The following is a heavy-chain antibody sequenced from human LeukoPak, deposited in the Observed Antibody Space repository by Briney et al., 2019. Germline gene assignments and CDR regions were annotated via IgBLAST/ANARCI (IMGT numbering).Heavy chain of an antibody. V-gene: IGHV3-7*01. CDR1: GFSFRNYW. Sequence: PGGSLRLSCAASGFSFRNYWMGWVRQAPGKGLEWVANTKPDGSAEYYADSVRGRFSISRDNAKNLVYLQMNSLRAEDTAVYHCARFGYVAAVDVWGQGTPVTVSS. CDR3: ARFGYVAAVDV. CDR2: TKPDGSAE. J-gene: IGHJ4*02. D-gene: IGHD2-15*01.